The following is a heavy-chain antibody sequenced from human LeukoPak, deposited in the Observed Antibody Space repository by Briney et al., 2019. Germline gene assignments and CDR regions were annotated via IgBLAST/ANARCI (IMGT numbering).Heavy chain of an antibody. CDR3: ARLVTEAYYDFWSGYYTGEYFDY. J-gene: IGHJ4*02. V-gene: IGHV4-4*09. CDR2: IYTSGST. CDR1: GGSISSYY. D-gene: IGHD3-3*01. Sequence: SETLSLTCTVSGGSISSYYWSWIRQPPGKGLEWIGYIYTSGSTNYNPSLKSRVTISVDTSKNQFSLKLSSVTAADTAVYHCARLVTEAYYDFWSGYYTGEYFDYWGQGTLVTVSS.